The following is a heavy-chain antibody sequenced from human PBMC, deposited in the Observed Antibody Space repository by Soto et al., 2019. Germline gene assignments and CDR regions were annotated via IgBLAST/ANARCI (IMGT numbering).Heavy chain of an antibody. J-gene: IGHJ6*02. CDR1: GYTFTSYA. D-gene: IGHD3-22*01. CDR3: ARDYFDRSGLYGMDV. CDR2: INAGTGNT. V-gene: IGHV1-3*01. Sequence: ASVKVSCKASGYTFTSYAMHWVRQAPGEGLEWMGWINAGTGNTQYAQKFQGRLIMTRDTSINTVYMELSRLRSDDTAVYYCARDYFDRSGLYGMDVWGQGTTVTVSS.